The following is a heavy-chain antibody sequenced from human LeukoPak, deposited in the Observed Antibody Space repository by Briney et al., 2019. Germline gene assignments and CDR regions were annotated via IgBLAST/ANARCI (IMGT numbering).Heavy chain of an antibody. CDR3: ARSYSDYDYFNNWFDP. Sequence: SGPTLVNPTQTLTLTCTFSGFSLSTSGVGVGWIRQPPGKALEWLALIYWNDDKRYSPSLKSRLTISKGTSKNQVVLTMTNMDPVDTATYYCARSYSDYDYFNNWFDPWGQGTLVTVSS. V-gene: IGHV2-5*01. J-gene: IGHJ5*02. D-gene: IGHD5-12*01. CDR1: GFSLSTSGVG. CDR2: IYWNDDK.